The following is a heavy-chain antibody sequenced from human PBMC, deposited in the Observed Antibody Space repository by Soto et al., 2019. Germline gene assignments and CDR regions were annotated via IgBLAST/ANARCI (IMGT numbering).Heavy chain of an antibody. J-gene: IGHJ5*02. V-gene: IGHV4-4*02. CDR3: ARSAGWYAIHA. Sequence: QVQLQESGPGLVKPSGTLSLTCAVSGDSVSSPYYWCWVRQSPGKGLEWIGEVFHTGTTSYNPSLRSRVPISMDKSINQFSLDLSSVTAAATAVYYCARSAGWYAIHAWGPGTLVIVSS. CDR1: GDSVSSPYY. D-gene: IGHD6-19*01. CDR2: VFHTGTT.